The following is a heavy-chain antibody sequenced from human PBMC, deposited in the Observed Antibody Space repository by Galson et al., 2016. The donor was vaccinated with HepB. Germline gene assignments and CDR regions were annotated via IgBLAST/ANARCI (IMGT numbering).Heavy chain of an antibody. CDR3: ARQPGSGIPYDYFDL. CDR2: IHYDGTP. V-gene: IGHV4-39*01. D-gene: IGHD2-21*01. Sequence: ETLSLTCSVSGGSISSWSYRTYHWGWIRQSPGKGLEWIAVIHYDGTPYYNPSLDSRVTISVNTSKNQFSLKVTSVTAADTAVYFCARQPGSGIPYDYFDLWGQGTLVPVSS. J-gene: IGHJ4*02. CDR1: GGSISSWSYRTYH.